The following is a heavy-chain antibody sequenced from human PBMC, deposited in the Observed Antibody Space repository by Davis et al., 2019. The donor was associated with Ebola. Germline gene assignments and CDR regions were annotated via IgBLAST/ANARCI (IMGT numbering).Heavy chain of an antibody. CDR3: AKVRSSGYYGWDVLDM. CDR1: ELIFSMYA. V-gene: IGHV3-30*18. D-gene: IGHD6-19*01. J-gene: IGHJ3*02. Sequence: PGGSLRLSCTAYELIFSMYAFHWVRQTPGGGLEWVALVSNDGTNKHYSGSAKGRFTISRDNSQNTLYLQMNSLGPDDTAVYYCAKVRSSGYYGWDVLDMWGQGTMVTVSS. CDR2: VSNDGTNK.